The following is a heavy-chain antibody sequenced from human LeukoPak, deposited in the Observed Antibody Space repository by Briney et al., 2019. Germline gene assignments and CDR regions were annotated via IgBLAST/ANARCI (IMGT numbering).Heavy chain of an antibody. CDR1: GYTFTGYY. CDR2: INPNSGGT. V-gene: IGHV1-2*02. J-gene: IGHJ4*02. D-gene: IGHD4-17*01. CDR3: ARERTTVTTGLGY. Sequence: APVKVSCKASGYTFTGYYMHWVRRAPGQGLEWMGWINPNSGGTNYVQKFQGRVTMTRDTSISTAYMELSRLRSDDTAVYYCARERTTVTTGLGYWGQGTLVTVSS.